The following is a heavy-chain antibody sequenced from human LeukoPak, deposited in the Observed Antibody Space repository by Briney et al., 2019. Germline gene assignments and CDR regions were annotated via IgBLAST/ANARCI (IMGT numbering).Heavy chain of an antibody. CDR1: GGSISSYY. CDR3: ARRGGRGRSYWFDP. Sequence: SETLSLTCTVSGGSISSYYWTCIRQPPGKGLEWIGYVYDSGSTNYNPSLQSRVTISVDTSKSQFSLKLTSVTAADTAVYYCARRGGRGRSYWFDPWAREPWSPSPQ. D-gene: IGHD5-24*01. CDR2: VYDSGST. J-gene: IGHJ5*02. V-gene: IGHV4-59*08.